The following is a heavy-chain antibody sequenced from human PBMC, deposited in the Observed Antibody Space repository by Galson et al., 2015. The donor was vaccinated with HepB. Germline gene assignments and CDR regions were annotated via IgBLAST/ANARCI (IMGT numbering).Heavy chain of an antibody. CDR1: GYTFTNYY. V-gene: IGHV1-46*01. CDR2: INPAGGTT. Sequence: SVKVSCKASGYTFTNYYLHWVRQAPGQGLEWMGIINPAGGTTAYAQNCQDRVTMTRDTSTSTVYMELSSLRSEDTAVYCCARADDYLWGAYRQLDYWGQGTLVTVSS. D-gene: IGHD3-16*02. CDR3: ARADDYLWGAYRQLDY. J-gene: IGHJ4*02.